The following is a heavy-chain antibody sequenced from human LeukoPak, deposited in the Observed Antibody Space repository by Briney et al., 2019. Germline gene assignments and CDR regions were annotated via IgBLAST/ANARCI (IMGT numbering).Heavy chain of an antibody. CDR2: ISGSGGST. CDR1: GFTFSSYA. CDR3: AKEPPYSSSWGTFDY. V-gene: IGHV3-23*01. Sequence: GGSLRLSCAASGFTFSSYAMSWVRQAPGKGPEWVSAISGSGGSTYYADSVKGRFTISRDNSKNTLHLQMNSLRAEDTAVYYCAKEPPYSSSWGTFDYWGQGTLVTVSS. J-gene: IGHJ4*02. D-gene: IGHD6-13*01.